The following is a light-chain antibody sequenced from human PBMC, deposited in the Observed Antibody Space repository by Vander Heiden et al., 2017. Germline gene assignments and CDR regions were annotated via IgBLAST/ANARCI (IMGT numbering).Light chain of an antibody. CDR2: SNN. Sequence: QSVLTQPPSPSGTPGQRVTISCSGSSSNIGSNYVYWYQQLPGTAPKLLIYSNNQRPSGVPDRFSGSKSGTSASLAISGLRSEDEADYYCAAWDDSLSGHVVFGGGTKLTGL. V-gene: IGLV1-47*02. CDR1: SSNIGSNY. J-gene: IGLJ2*01. CDR3: AAWDDSLSGHVV.